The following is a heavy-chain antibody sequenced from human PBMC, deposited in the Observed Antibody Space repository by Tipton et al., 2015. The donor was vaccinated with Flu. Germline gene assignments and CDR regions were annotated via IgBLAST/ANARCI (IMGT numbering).Heavy chain of an antibody. CDR3: ASMIAVAGTSRVDY. CDR2: IYYRGST. V-gene: IGHV4-39*01. D-gene: IGHD6-19*01. J-gene: IGHJ4*02. CDR1: GGSISSSSYY. Sequence: TLSLTCTVSGGSISSSSYYWGWIRQPPGKGLEWIGSIYYRGSTYYNPSLKSRVTISVDTSKNQLSLKLSSVTAADTAVYYCASMIAVAGTSRVDYWGQGTLVTVSA.